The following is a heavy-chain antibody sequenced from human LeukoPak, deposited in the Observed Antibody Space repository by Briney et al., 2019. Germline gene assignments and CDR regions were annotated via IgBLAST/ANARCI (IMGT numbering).Heavy chain of an antibody. J-gene: IGHJ3*02. V-gene: IGHV3-21*01. D-gene: IGHD3-10*01. CDR2: TDTSGNYI. CDR1: GFTFSSNG. Sequence: GGSLRLSCAPPGFTFSSNGMSWVRQAPGKGREWVSFTDTSGNYIYYGDSVKGRFTISRDNAKNLVFLQMNGLRAEDTAVYYCARGRSITLLRGVAMSDGFDIWGQGAMVAVSS. CDR3: ARGRSITLLRGVAMSDGFDI.